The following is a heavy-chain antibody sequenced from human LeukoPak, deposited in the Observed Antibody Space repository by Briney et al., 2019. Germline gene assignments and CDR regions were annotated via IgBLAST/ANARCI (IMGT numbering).Heavy chain of an antibody. CDR3: ARVKRGSGSYGWFGD. V-gene: IGHV1-2*02. D-gene: IGHD6-19*01. J-gene: IGHJ4*02. CDR1: GYTFTGYY. CDR2: MNPDSGGT. Sequence: GASVKVSCKASGYTFTGYYMHWVRQAPGQGLEWMGWMNPDSGGTNHAQKFQDRVTMNRDTSITTAYMALSRLTSDDTAIYYCARVKRGSGSYGWFGDWGQGTLVTVSS.